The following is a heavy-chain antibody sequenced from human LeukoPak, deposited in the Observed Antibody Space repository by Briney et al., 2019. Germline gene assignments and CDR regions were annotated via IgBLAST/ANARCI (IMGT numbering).Heavy chain of an antibody. CDR3: AREWGLIAVAGGPGY. CDR1: GFSFSKYG. CDR2: IWYDGHNK. D-gene: IGHD2-21*01. V-gene: IGHV3-33*01. Sequence: GGSLRLSCVAFGFSFSKYGMHWVRQAPGKGLQWLAIIWYDGHNKYYADSVKGRFTISRDNSKNTLFLEMNDLKAEDTAVYYCAREWGLIAVAGGPGYWGQGTLVTVSS. J-gene: IGHJ4*02.